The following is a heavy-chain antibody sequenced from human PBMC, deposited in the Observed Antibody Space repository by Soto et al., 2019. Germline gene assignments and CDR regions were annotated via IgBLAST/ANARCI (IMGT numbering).Heavy chain of an antibody. CDR1: GFTLSDYG. V-gene: IGHV3-33*01. CDR2: IWHDGGGK. D-gene: IGHD3-22*01. J-gene: IGHJ4*02. Sequence: QVQLVESGGGVVQPGRSLRLSCTASGFTLSDYGMHWVRQAPGKGLEWGAGIWHDGGGKYYAESVTGRITISRDNSKNTVHLQIDSLGAEDTALYYCARDPGRDSPIDYWGQGTLVTVSS. CDR3: ARDPGRDSPIDY.